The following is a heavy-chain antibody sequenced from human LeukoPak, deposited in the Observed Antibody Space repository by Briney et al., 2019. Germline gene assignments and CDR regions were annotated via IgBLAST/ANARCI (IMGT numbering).Heavy chain of an antibody. J-gene: IGHJ6*02. V-gene: IGHV3-7*03. CDR2: INHNGNVN. Sequence: GGSLRLSCAASGFTFSSYWMNWARQAPGKGLEWVASINHNGNVNYYVDSVKGRFTISRDSAKNSLYLQMSNLRAEDTAVYFCARGGGLDVWGQGATVTVSS. CDR3: ARGGGLDV. D-gene: IGHD3-16*01. CDR1: GFTFSSYW.